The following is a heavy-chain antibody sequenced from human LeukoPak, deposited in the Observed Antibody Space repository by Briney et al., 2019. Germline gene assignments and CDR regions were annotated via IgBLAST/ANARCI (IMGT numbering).Heavy chain of an antibody. V-gene: IGHV4-59*01. CDR3: ARTDWYFDL. CDR1: GGSISSYY. J-gene: IGHJ2*01. Sequence: SETLSLTCTVSGGSISSYYWSWMRQPPGKGLEWIGFIYYSGSSNYSPSLKSRVTISVDTSKNQFSLKLSSVTAADTAVYYCARTDWYFDLWGRGTLVTVSS. CDR2: IYYSGSS.